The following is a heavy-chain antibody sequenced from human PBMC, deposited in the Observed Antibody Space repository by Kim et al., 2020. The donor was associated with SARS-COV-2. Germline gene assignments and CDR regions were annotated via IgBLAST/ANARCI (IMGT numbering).Heavy chain of an antibody. CDR1: GFTFSSYA. CDR2: IYSGGSST. V-gene: IGHV3-23*03. D-gene: IGHD3-10*01. Sequence: GGSLRLSCAASGFTFSSYAMSWVRQAPGKGLEWVSVIYSGGSSTYYADSVKGRFTISRDNSKNTLYLQMNSLRAEDTAVYYCAKSGPYGSGSYYATYSFDYWGQGTLVTVSS. CDR3: AKSGPYGSGSYYATYSFDY. J-gene: IGHJ4*02.